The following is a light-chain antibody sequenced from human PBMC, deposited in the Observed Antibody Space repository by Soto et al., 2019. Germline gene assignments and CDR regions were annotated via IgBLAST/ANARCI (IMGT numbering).Light chain of an antibody. V-gene: IGLV2-8*01. CDR3: SSYTSSSTLLYV. CDR1: SSDVGGYNY. Sequence: QSVLTQPPSASGSPGQSVTISCTGTSSDVGGYNYVSWHQQHPGKAPKLIIYDVTKRPSGVPDRFSGSKSGYTASLTVSGLQAEDEADYYCSSYTSSSTLLYVFGTGTKVTVL. CDR2: DVT. J-gene: IGLJ1*01.